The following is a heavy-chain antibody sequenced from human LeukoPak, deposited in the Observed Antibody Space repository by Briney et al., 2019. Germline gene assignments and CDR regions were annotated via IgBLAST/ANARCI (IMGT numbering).Heavy chain of an antibody. CDR2: IIPILGIA. Sequence: GASVKVSCKASGGTFSSYTISWVRQAPGQGLEWMGRIIPILGIANYAQKFQGRVTTTADKSTSTAYMELSSLRSEDTAVYYCARDLVATTTNFDYWGQGTLVTVSS. J-gene: IGHJ4*02. CDR1: GGTFSSYT. V-gene: IGHV1-69*04. CDR3: ARDLVATTTNFDY. D-gene: IGHD5-12*01.